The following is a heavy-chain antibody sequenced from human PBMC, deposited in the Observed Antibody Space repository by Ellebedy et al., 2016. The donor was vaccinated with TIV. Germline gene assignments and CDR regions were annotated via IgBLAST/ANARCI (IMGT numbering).Heavy chain of an antibody. CDR1: GFTFNSYA. Sequence: PGGSLRLSCAASGFTFNSYAMSWVRQAPGKGLEWVSTISGSGAGTYYADSGKGRCTISRDNSKNTLYLQMKSLRAEDTAVYYCAKRDGHDYGDYFDYWGQGTLVTVSS. D-gene: IGHD4-17*01. CDR3: AKRDGHDYGDYFDY. V-gene: IGHV3-23*01. CDR2: ISGSGAGT. J-gene: IGHJ4*02.